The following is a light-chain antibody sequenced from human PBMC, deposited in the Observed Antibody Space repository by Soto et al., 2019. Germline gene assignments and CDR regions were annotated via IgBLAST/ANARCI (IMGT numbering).Light chain of an antibody. J-gene: IGLJ2*01. Sequence: QSALTQPASVSGSPGQSITISCTGTSSDVGGYNSVSWYQVHPGKAPKLILYDVGDRPSGVSYRFSGSKSGNTASLTISGLHAADEADYYCQSYDISLSVPVVFGGGTKLTVL. V-gene: IGLV2-14*03. CDR2: DVG. CDR3: QSYDISLSVPVV. CDR1: SSDVGGYNS.